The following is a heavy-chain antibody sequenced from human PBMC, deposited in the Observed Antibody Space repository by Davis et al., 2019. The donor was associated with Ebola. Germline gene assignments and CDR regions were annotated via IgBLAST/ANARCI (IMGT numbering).Heavy chain of an antibody. J-gene: IGHJ5*02. CDR1: GGSISSYY. CDR3: ARVTGRITIFGVVTNWFDP. D-gene: IGHD3-3*01. Sequence: SETLSLTCTVSGGSISSYYWSWIRQPPWKGLEWIGYIYYSGSTNYNPSLKSRVTISVDTSKNQFSLKLSSVTAADTAVYYCARVTGRITIFGVVTNWFDPWGQGTLVTVSS. V-gene: IGHV4-59*12. CDR2: IYYSGST.